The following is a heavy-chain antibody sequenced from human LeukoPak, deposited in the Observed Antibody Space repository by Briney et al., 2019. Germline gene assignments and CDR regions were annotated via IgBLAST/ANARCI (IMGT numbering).Heavy chain of an antibody. V-gene: IGHV3-48*01. CDR2: ISSSSSTI. CDR3: ARGGPSSGLWYFDY. D-gene: IGHD6-19*01. Sequence: GGSLRLSCAASGFTFSSYAMSWVRQAPGKGLEWVSAISSSSSTIYYADSVKGRFTISRDNAKNSLYLQMNSLRAEDTAVYYCARGGPSSGLWYFDYWGQGTLATVSS. CDR1: GFTFSSYA. J-gene: IGHJ4*02.